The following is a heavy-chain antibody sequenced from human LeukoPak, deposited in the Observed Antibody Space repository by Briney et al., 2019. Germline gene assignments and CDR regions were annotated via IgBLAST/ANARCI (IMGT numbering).Heavy chain of an antibody. D-gene: IGHD3-16*01. V-gene: IGHV3-7*01. CDR2: IKEDGSEI. Sequence: GGSLRLSCTVSGFTVSSNSMSWVRQAPGKGLEWVANIKEDGSEIYYVDSVKGRFTISRDNAKNSLYLQMNSLRGEDTAVYYCANEGGGAFDFWGQGTMVTVSS. CDR1: GFTVSSNS. J-gene: IGHJ3*01. CDR3: ANEGGGAFDF.